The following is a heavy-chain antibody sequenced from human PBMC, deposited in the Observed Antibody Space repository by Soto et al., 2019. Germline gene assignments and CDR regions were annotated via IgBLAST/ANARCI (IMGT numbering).Heavy chain of an antibody. CDR2: ISYDGSNK. J-gene: IGHJ6*02. CDR3: AKEGQYYDILTGYRSYYGMDV. V-gene: IGHV3-30*18. D-gene: IGHD3-9*01. CDR1: GFTFSSYG. Sequence: QVQLVESGGGVVQPGRSLRLSCAASGFTFSSYGMHWVRQAPGKGLEWVAVISYDGSNKYYADSVKGRFTISRDNSKNTLYLQMNSLRAEDTAVYYCAKEGQYYDILTGYRSYYGMDVWGQGTTVTVCS.